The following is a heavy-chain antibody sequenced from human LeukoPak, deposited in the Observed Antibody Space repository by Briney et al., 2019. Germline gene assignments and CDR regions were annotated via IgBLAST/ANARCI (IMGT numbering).Heavy chain of an antibody. J-gene: IGHJ4*02. D-gene: IGHD6-19*01. V-gene: IGHV1-18*01. CDR3: ARGGGWTLMNDY. Sequence: GASVKVSCKESGYTFSSYGISWVRQAPGERRGRMGWISAYNGNTNYAQKLQGRVTMTTDTSTSTAYMELRSLRSDDTAVYYCARGGGWTLMNDYWGQGTLVTVSS. CDR1: GYTFSSYG. CDR2: ISAYNGNT.